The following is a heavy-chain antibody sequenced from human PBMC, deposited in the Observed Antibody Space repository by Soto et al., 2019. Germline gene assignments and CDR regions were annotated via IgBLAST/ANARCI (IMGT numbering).Heavy chain of an antibody. CDR3: ARVADCSGGRCYFSVDY. D-gene: IGHD2-15*01. CDR1: GGSISSGDYY. CDR2: IYYSGST. V-gene: IGHV4-30-4*01. J-gene: IGHJ4*02. Sequence: QVQLQESGPGLVKPSQTLSLTCIVSGGSISSGDYYWSWIRQPPGKGLEWIGYIYYSGSTYYNPSLKSRVTISVDTSKNQFSLKLSSVTAADTAVYYCARVADCSGGRCYFSVDYWGQGTLVTVSS.